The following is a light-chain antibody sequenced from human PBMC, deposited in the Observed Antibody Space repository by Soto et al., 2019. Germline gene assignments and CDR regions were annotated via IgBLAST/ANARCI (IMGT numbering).Light chain of an antibody. CDR3: QQYRT. Sequence: EIVMTQSPATLSVSPGERATLSCRASQSVSSNLAWYQQKPGQAPRLLIYGASTRAPGIPARFSGSGSGTEFTLTISSLQSEDFEVYYCQQYRTFGQGTKVEIK. V-gene: IGKV3-15*01. J-gene: IGKJ1*01. CDR1: QSVSSN. CDR2: GAS.